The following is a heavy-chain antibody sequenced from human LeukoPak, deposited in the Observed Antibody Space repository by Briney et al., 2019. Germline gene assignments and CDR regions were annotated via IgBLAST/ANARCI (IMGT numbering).Heavy chain of an antibody. CDR1: AGSISSYY. CDR2: IYNSGST. Sequence: SETLSLTCTVSAGSISSYYWSWIRQPPGKGLEWIGYIYNSGSTNYNPSLKSRVTISVDTSKNQFSLKLSSVTAADTAVYYCARDGLLGQAPYYYYYGMDVGGQGPTVTVSS. V-gene: IGHV4-59*01. D-gene: IGHD3-10*01. J-gene: IGHJ6*02. CDR3: ARDGLLGQAPYYYYYGMDV.